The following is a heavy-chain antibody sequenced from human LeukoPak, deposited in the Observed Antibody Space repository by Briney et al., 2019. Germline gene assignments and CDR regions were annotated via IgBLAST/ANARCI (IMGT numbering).Heavy chain of an antibody. D-gene: IGHD3-10*01. V-gene: IGHV3-30*04. Sequence: PGGSLRLSCATSGFTFNSYAMKWVRQAPGKGLEWLAVVLSDGSDQYYGDSVQGRFTVSRDNSKNTPYLQMDNLRFEDTAVYYCARVSKPGWFDYYYMDVWGKGTTVIVSS. CDR2: VLSDGSDQ. CDR1: GFTFNSYA. J-gene: IGHJ6*03. CDR3: ARVSKPGWFDYYYMDV.